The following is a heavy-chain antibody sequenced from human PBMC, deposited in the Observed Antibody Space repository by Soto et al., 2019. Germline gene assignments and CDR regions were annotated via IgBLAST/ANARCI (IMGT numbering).Heavy chain of an antibody. J-gene: IGHJ4*02. CDR2: LYWDDDK. CDR1: GFSLSTRGVG. CDR3: AHRPRGYSYYLDY. Sequence: QITLKESGPTLVKPTQTLTLTCTFSGFSLSTRGVGVGWIRQPPGKALEWLALLYWDDDKGYSPSLKSRLTITQDTSKNQVVLTVTNMDPVDTATYYCAHRPRGYSYYLDYWGQGTLVTVSS. V-gene: IGHV2-5*02. D-gene: IGHD5-18*01.